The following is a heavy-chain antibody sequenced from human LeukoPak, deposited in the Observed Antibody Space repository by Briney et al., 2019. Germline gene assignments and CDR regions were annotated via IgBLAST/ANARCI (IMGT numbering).Heavy chain of an antibody. CDR3: ARESAYYDFWSGYYTAYFDY. Sequence: GGPQRLSCAASGFTSSSYSMNGVHQAPGEGVEWVSSISSSCSTIYYADSVKGRITISRDNAKNSLYLQMSSLRAEDTAVYYCARESAYYDFWSGYYTAYFDYWGQGTLVTVSS. J-gene: IGHJ4*02. CDR2: ISSSCSTI. V-gene: IGHV3-21*01. D-gene: IGHD3-3*01. CDR1: GFTSSSYS.